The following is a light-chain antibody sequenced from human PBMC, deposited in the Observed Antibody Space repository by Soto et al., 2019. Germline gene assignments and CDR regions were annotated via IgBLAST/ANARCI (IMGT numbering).Light chain of an antibody. CDR2: GAS. V-gene: IGKV3-15*01. CDR1: QSVSIY. J-gene: IGKJ4*01. CDR3: QQYNYWPLT. Sequence: EIVMTQSPATLSVSPGERVTLSCRASQSVSIYLAWYQQRPGHAPRPLIYGASTRATGIPARFSASGSGTEFTLTINSLQSEDFAVYYCQQYNYWPLTFGGGTRVEI.